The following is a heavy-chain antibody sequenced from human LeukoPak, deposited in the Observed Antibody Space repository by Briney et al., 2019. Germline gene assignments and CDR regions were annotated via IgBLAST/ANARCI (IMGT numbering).Heavy chain of an antibody. Sequence: GGSLRLSCAASGFTFSSYAMSWVRQASGKGLEWVSAISGSGGSTYYADSVKGRFTISSDNYKNKLYLQMNSLRAEDTAVYYCAKDLAFKEQWLNWGQGTLVTVSS. J-gene: IGHJ4*02. CDR2: ISGSGGST. CDR3: AKDLAFKEQWLN. D-gene: IGHD6-19*01. V-gene: IGHV3-23*01. CDR1: GFTFSSYA.